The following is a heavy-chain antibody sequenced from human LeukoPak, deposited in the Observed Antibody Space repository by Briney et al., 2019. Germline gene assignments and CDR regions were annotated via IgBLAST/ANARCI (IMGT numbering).Heavy chain of an antibody. CDR2: ISDSVGST. CDR3: VRGYSFGPYGMDV. D-gene: IGHD2-15*01. J-gene: IGHJ6*02. V-gene: IGHV3-64D*09. CDR1: GXPFSSYA. Sequence: GGSLRLSCSASGXPFSSYAMHWVRQAPGKGLEYVSAISDSVGSTYYADSVKGRFTISRDNSKNTLYLQMSSLRAEDTAVYFCVRGYSFGPYGMDVWGQGTTVTVSS.